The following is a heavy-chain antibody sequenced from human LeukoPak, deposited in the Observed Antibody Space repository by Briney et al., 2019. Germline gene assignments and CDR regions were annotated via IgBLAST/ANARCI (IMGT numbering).Heavy chain of an antibody. CDR1: GGSISSSSFY. V-gene: IGHV4-39*01. Sequence: PSETLSLTCTVSGGSISSSSFYWGWIRQPPGKGLEWIGYIYYSGFTYYNPSLKSRVTISVDTSKNQFSLKLSSVTAADTAVYYCASRGYNYGQGWFDPWGQGTLVTVSP. J-gene: IGHJ5*02. D-gene: IGHD5-18*01. CDR2: IYYSGFT. CDR3: ASRGYNYGQGWFDP.